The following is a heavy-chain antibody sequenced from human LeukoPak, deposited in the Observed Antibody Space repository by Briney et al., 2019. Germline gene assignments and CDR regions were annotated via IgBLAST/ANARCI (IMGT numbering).Heavy chain of an antibody. CDR1: GFTFSIYA. CDR3: ARIAVTTLPLDY. J-gene: IGHJ4*02. D-gene: IGHD4-17*01. Sequence: GGSLRLSCAASGFTFSIYAMSWVRQAPGKGLEWVANIKQDGSEKYYVDSVKGRFTISRDNAKNSLYLQMNSLRAEDTAVYYCARIAVTTLPLDYWGQGTLVTVSS. CDR2: IKQDGSEK. V-gene: IGHV3-7*01.